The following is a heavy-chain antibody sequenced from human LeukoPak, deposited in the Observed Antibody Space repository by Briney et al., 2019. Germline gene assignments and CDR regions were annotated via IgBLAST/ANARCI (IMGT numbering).Heavy chain of an antibody. Sequence: ASVKVSCKPSGYTFISYDINWVRQATGQRLGWMGWMNPNSGNPGYAQKCQGRVTMTRNTSISTACMELSSLRSEDTAVYYCARRGATSPPNIYCGGDCYTRNWFDPWGQGTQVTVSS. D-gene: IGHD2-21*01. CDR3: ARRGATSPPNIYCGGDCYTRNWFDP. J-gene: IGHJ5*02. CDR1: GYTFISYD. CDR2: MNPNSGNP. V-gene: IGHV1-8*01.